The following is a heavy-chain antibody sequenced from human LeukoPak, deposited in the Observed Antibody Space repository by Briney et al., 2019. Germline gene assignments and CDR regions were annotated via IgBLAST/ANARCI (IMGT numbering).Heavy chain of an antibody. Sequence: GGSLRLSCAASGFTFSSYGMHWVRQAPGKGLEWVAFIRYDGSNKYYADSVKGRFTISRDNSKNTLYLQMNSLRAEDTAVYYCAKLHKGELLNWFDPWGQGTLVTVSS. CDR3: AKLHKGELLNWFDP. CDR1: GFTFSSYG. V-gene: IGHV3-30*02. J-gene: IGHJ5*02. CDR2: IRYDGSNK. D-gene: IGHD1-26*01.